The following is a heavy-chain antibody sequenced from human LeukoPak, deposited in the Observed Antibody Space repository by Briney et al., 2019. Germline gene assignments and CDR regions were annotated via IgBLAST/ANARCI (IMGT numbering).Heavy chain of an antibody. CDR2: IYYSGST. Sequence: SETLSLTCTVSGGSISSHYWSWIRQPPGKGLEWIGYIYYSGSTNYNPSLKSRVTISVDTSKNQFSLKLSSVTAADTAVYYCARSRDYYDSSGYYGGTYFDYWGQGTLVTVSS. V-gene: IGHV4-59*11. CDR1: GGSISSHY. CDR3: ARSRDYYDSSGYYGGTYFDY. J-gene: IGHJ4*02. D-gene: IGHD3-22*01.